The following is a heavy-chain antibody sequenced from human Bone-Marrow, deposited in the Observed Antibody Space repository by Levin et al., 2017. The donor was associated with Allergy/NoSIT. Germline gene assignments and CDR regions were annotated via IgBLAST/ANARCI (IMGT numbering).Heavy chain of an antibody. CDR1: GGSISGGGYY. CDR3: ARFNGYDFDY. J-gene: IGHJ4*02. V-gene: IGHV4-31*03. D-gene: IGHD5-12*01. Sequence: SETLSLTCTVSGGSISGGGYYWSWIRHHPGKGLEWIGYIYYSGNTYYNPSLKSRVIISVVTSKNQLSLKLTSLTVADTAVYYCARFNGYDFDYWGQGTLVTVSS. CDR2: IYYSGNT.